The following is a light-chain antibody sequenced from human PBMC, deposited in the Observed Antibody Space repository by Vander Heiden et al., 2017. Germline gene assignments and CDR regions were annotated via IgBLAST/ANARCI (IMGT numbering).Light chain of an antibody. V-gene: IGKV1-39*01. CDR2: TAS. CDR3: QQSDSTPLT. CDR1: QSINSY. Sequence: DIQMTQSPSSLSASVGDRVTITCRASQSINSYLNWYQQKPGKAPKLLIYTASSLQSGVPSRFSGSGSGTDFTLTISRLEPEDFATYYWQQSDSTPLTFGGGTKVEIK. J-gene: IGKJ4*01.